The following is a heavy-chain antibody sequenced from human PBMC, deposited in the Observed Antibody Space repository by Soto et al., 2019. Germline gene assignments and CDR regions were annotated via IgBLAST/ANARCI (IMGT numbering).Heavy chain of an antibody. V-gene: IGHV4-59*01. CDR1: GGSISSYY. J-gene: IGHJ4*02. CDR3: ARWRIPLCSLFDY. CDR2: IYYSGST. Sequence: PSETLSLTCTVSGGSISSYYWSWIRHPPGKGLEWIGYIYYSGSTNYNPSLKSRVTISVDTSKNQFSLKLSSVTAADTAVYYCARWRIPLCSLFDYCCQGTLVTRSS. D-gene: IGHD2-2*01.